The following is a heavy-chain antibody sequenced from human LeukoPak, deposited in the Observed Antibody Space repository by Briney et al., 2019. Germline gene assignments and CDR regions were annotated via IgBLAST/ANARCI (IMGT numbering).Heavy chain of an antibody. Sequence: GASVNVSRKASGYTFIDYYMHWVRQAPGQGLEWMGWINPKTGVTNYAQRSQGRVTMTRETSISTGYRELSGLRNDDRAVYYCARRADGYNFAHWGEGTLVTVSP. J-gene: IGHJ5*02. V-gene: IGHV1-2*02. CDR3: ARRADGYNFAH. CDR2: INPKTGVT. CDR1: GYTFIDYY. D-gene: IGHD5-24*01.